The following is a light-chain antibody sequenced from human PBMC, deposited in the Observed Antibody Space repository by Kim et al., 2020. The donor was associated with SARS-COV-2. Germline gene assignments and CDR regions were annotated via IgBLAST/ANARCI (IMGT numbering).Light chain of an antibody. V-gene: IGKV3-20*01. CDR3: QHFGDSPPLT. J-gene: IGKJ4*01. CDR1: QSIGSNF. CDR2: DAS. Sequence: EIVLTQSPGALSLSPGERATLACRASQSIGSNFLAWYQQKPGQAPRLLIYDASSRATGVPDRFSGGGSGTDFSLTISRLEPEDYAVYYCQHFGDSPPLTFGGGTKVDIK.